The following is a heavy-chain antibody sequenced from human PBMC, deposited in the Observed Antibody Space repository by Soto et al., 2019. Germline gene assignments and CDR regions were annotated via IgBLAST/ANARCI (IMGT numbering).Heavy chain of an antibody. CDR2: IWYDGSEK. CDR3: ARWGNWKVADY. Sequence: QVQLVQSGGGVVQPGRSLRLSCAASGFTFSSHGMHWVRQAPGKGLEGVAVIWYDGSEKYYGDSVKGRFTISRDNSKNTLYLQMNSLRGEDTAVYYCARWGNWKVADYWGQGTLVTVSS. D-gene: IGHD1-1*01. V-gene: IGHV3-33*01. J-gene: IGHJ4*02. CDR1: GFTFSSHG.